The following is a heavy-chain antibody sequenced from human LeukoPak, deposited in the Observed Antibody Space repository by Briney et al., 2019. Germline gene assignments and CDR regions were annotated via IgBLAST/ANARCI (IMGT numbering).Heavy chain of an antibody. V-gene: IGHV3-15*01. CDR2: IKSKTDGGTA. J-gene: IGHJ3*02. CDR1: GFTFSNAW. CDR3: TTRFYSYDPDAFDI. D-gene: IGHD5-18*01. Sequence: GGSLRLSCAASGFTFSNAWMSWVRQAPGKGLEWVGRIKSKTDGGTADYAAPVKGRFTISRDDSKNTLYLQMNSLKTEDTAVYYCTTRFYSYDPDAFDIWGQGTMVTVSS.